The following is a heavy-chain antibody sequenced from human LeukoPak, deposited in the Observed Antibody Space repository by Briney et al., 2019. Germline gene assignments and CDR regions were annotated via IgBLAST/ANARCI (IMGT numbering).Heavy chain of an antibody. CDR1: GYSFTSYR. D-gene: IGHD4-17*01. Sequence: GESLRISCKGSGYSFTSYRISWVRQMPGKGLERIGRIDPSDSYTNYSPSFQGHVTIPADKSISTAYLQWSSLKASDTAMYYCARRGYGDYTNGFDYWGQGTLVTVSS. J-gene: IGHJ4*02. CDR3: ARRGYGDYTNGFDY. CDR2: IDPSDSYT. V-gene: IGHV5-10-1*01.